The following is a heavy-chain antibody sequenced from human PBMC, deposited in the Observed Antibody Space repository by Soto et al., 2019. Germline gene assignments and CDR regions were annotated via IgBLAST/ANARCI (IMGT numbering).Heavy chain of an antibody. CDR2: INPKSGGK. Sequence: QVHLVQSGAEVKKPGASVKVSCKTSGYTFSAYYMHWVRQAPGQGLEWMGWINPKSGGKLYAQKFQGRVTMTRDTSISTAYMELSRLRSDDTAVYYCATGSLYYYGSGGMWDSWGRGALVTVSS. J-gene: IGHJ4*02. CDR3: ATGSLYYYGSGGMWDS. CDR1: GYTFSAYY. D-gene: IGHD3-10*01. V-gene: IGHV1-2*02.